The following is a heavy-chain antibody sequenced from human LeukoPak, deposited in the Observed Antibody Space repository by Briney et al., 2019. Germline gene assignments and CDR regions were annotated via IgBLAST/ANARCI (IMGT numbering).Heavy chain of an antibody. CDR1: GGSISSGGYY. D-gene: IGHD3-10*01. CDR3: ARSKKVRGVIYFDY. Sequence: SETLSLTCTVSGGSISSGGYYWSWIRQPAGKGLEWIGRIYTSGSTDYNPSLKSRVTISFDTSKNQFSLKLSSVTAADTAVYYCARSKKVRGVIYFDYWGQGTLVTVSS. CDR2: IYTSGST. J-gene: IGHJ4*02. V-gene: IGHV4-61*02.